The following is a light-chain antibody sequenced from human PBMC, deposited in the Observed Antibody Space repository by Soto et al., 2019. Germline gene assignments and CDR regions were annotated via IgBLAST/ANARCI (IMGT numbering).Light chain of an antibody. J-gene: IGKJ5*01. CDR1: QSFRGL. CDR2: DAY. V-gene: IGKV3-11*01. Sequence: EVVLTQSPVTLSLSPVERATLSCRASQSFRGLLAWYQQKPGQAPRLLIYDAYNRATGIPPRFSGSGSGTDFTLTISSREPEDSAVYYCQQRHMWPITFVQGTRLEIK. CDR3: QQRHMWPIT.